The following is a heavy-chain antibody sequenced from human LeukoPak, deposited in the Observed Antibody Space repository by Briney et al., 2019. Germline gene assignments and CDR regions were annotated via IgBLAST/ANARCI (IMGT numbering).Heavy chain of an antibody. J-gene: IGHJ4*02. V-gene: IGHV3-21*01. CDR2: ISGSGAST. Sequence: GGSLRLSCAASGFTFSSYALNWVRQAPGKGLECVSGISGSGASTYYADSVKGRFTISRDNANNSLYLQMNSLRAEDTAVYYCAALSNDYRGHDFWGQGTLVTVSS. D-gene: IGHD4-11*01. CDR1: GFTFSSYA. CDR3: AALSNDYRGHDF.